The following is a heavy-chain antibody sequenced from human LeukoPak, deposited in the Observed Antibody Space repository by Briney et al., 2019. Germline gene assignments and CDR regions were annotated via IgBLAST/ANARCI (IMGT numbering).Heavy chain of an antibody. J-gene: IGHJ3*02. CDR2: IYTTAST. CDR3: ARGRYCTATVCWGGDAFDI. CDR1: GVSISNYC. D-gene: IGHD2-8*02. Sequence: SETLSLTCTVSGVSISNYCWSWIRQAAGKGLEWVGRIYTTASTIYTPSLKTRGILSLGASKNQSSLKLSSVTAADTAVYYCARGRYCTATVCWGGDAFDIWGQGTVVTVSS. V-gene: IGHV4-4*07.